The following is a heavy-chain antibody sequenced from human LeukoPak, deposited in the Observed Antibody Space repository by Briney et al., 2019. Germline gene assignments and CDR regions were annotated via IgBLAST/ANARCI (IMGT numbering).Heavy chain of an antibody. D-gene: IGHD3-22*01. J-gene: IGHJ4*02. Sequence: PSETLSLTCTVSGGSISSYYWSWIRQPPGKGLEWIGYIYYSGSTNYNPSLKSRVTISVDTSKNQFSLKLSSVTAADTAVYYCARSFQYYYDSSGYFFDYWGQGTLVTVSS. CDR3: ARSFQYYYDSSGYFFDY. V-gene: IGHV4-59*01. CDR1: GGSISSYY. CDR2: IYYSGST.